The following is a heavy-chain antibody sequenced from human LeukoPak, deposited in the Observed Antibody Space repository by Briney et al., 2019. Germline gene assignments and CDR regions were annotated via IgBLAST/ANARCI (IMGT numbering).Heavy chain of an antibody. CDR2: IYYSGST. J-gene: IGHJ4*02. CDR1: GGSISSSSYY. V-gene: IGHV4-39*07. CDR3: ARGYCSSTSCYAYFDY. Sequence: PSETLSLTCTVSGGSISSSSYYWGWIRQPPGKGLEWIGSIYYSGSTYYNPSLKSRVTISADTSKNQFSLKLSSVTAADTAVYYCARGYCSSTSCYAYFDYWGQGTLVTVSS. D-gene: IGHD2-2*01.